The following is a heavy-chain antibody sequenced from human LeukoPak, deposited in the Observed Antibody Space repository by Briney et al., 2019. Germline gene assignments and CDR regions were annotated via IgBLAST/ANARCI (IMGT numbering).Heavy chain of an antibody. CDR2: IIPSFGTA. CDR1: GGTFSSYA. V-gene: IGHV1-69*13. CDR3: SREGGVVLMVYAPNTGWFDP. J-gene: IGHJ5*02. Sequence: SVKVSCKASGGTFSSYAISWVRQAPGQGLEWMGGIIPSFGTANHAQKFQGRVTITADESTSTAYVELSSLRSEDTAVYYCSREGGVVLMVYAPNTGWFDPWGQGTLVTVSS. D-gene: IGHD2-8*01.